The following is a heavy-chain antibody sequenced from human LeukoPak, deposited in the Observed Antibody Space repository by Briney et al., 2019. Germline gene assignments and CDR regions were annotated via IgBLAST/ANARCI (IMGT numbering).Heavy chain of an antibody. CDR3: ARDIGYYDSSGYYSY. CDR1: GYTFTSYD. D-gene: IGHD3-22*01. CDR2: INPSGGST. V-gene: IGHV1-46*01. Sequence: ASVKVSCKASGYTFTSYDMHWVRQAPGQGLEWMGIINPSGGSTSYAQKFQGRVTMTRDMSTSTVYMELSSLRSEDTAVYYCARDIGYYDSSGYYSYWGQGTLVTVSS. J-gene: IGHJ4*02.